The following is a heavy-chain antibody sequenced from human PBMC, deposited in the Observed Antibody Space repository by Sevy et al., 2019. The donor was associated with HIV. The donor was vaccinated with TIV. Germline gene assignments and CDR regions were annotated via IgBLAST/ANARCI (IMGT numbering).Heavy chain of an antibody. D-gene: IGHD3-22*01. CDR1: GFTFSYYT. V-gene: IGHV3-21*03. Sequence: GGSLRLSCAASGFTFSYYTMNWVRQAPGKGLEWVSSISSGSSYIFYADSLKGRFTVSRDNAKNSLFLQMNSLRDEDKALYYCARSTDYYDISGYDSWGRGTLVTVSS. CDR2: ISSGSSYI. J-gene: IGHJ5*02. CDR3: ARSTDYYDISGYDS.